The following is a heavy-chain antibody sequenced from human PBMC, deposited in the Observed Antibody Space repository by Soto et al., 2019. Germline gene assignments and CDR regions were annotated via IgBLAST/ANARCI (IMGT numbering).Heavy chain of an antibody. V-gene: IGHV3-23*04. CDR1: GLTFSRHD. D-gene: IGHD3-10*01. CDR3: AVDPNWDSGY. J-gene: IGHJ4*02. Sequence: EVHLVESGGGLVQPGGSLRLSCAASGLTFSRHDMNWVRQIPGKGLEWVANVNYIGTSTSYADAVKGRFTISRDNSNNMLFLEMNNLRVDDTAVYYCAVDPNWDSGYWGQGVLVTVSS. CDR2: VNYIGTST.